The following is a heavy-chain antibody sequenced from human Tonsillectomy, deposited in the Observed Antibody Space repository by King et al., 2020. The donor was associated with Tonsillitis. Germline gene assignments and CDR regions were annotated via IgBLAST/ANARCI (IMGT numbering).Heavy chain of an antibody. V-gene: IGHV4-59*01. CDR2: IYYSGST. CDR1: GGSISSSY. J-gene: IGHJ5*02. Sequence: VQLQESGPGLVKPSETLSLTCTVSGGSISSSYWSWIRQPPGKGLEWIGYIYYSGSTNYNPSLKSRVTISVDTSKNQFSLKLSSVTAADTALYYCARGEVGWFDPWGQGTLVTVSS. D-gene: IGHD1-26*01. CDR3: ARGEVGWFDP.